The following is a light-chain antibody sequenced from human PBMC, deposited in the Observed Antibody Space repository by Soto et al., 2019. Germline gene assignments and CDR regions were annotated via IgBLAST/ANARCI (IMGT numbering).Light chain of an antibody. CDR1: QSIGVW. J-gene: IGKJ1*01. CDR3: QYYDNYSWT. CDR2: KTS. V-gene: IGKV1-5*03. Sequence: DIQLTQSPSTLSASVGDRVTITCRASQSIGVWLTWYQQKPGKAPKFLIYKTSTFESGDPSRFSGSGSGTEFTLPISSLQPDDFATYHCQYYDNYSWTFGQGTKVEIK.